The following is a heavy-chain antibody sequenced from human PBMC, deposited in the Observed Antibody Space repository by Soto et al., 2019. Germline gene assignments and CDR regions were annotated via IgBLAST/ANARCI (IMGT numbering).Heavy chain of an antibody. V-gene: IGHV3-11*01. J-gene: IGHJ1*01. CDR1: GFTFSDYY. D-gene: IGHD4-17*01. CDR3: ARDLVKYGDPEYFQH. Sequence: QGGSLRLSCAASGFTFSDYYMSWIRQAPGKGLEWVSYISSSGSTIYYADSVKGRFTISRDNAKNSLYLQMNSLRAEDTAVYYCARDLVKYGDPEYFQHWGQGTLVTVSS. CDR2: ISSSGSTI.